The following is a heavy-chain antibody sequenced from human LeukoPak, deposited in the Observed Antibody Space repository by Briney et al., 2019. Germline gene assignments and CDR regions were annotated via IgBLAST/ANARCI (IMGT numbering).Heavy chain of an antibody. CDR1: GFTVSSNY. D-gene: IGHD2-21*02. J-gene: IGHJ5*02. Sequence: GGSLRLSCAASGFTVSSNYMSWVRQAPGKGLEWVSAIYSCGSTYYAGSVKGRFTISRDNSKNTLYLQMNSLRAEDTAVYYCARDLRNGLANCGGDWGLFDPWGQGTLVTVSS. CDR3: ARDLRNGLANCGGDWGLFDP. CDR2: IYSCGST. V-gene: IGHV3-66*03.